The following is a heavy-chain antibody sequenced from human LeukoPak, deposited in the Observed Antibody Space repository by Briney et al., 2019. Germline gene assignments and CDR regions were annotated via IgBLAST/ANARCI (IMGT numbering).Heavy chain of an antibody. CDR3: AKDNFPQQLVPFDY. Sequence: PGRSLRLSCAASGFTFSSYGVHWVRQAPGKGLEWVAVISYDGSNKYYADSVKGRFTISRDNSKNTLYLQMNSLRAEDTAVYYCAKDNFPQQLVPFDYWGQGTLVTVSS. D-gene: IGHD6-13*01. V-gene: IGHV3-30*18. CDR1: GFTFSSYG. J-gene: IGHJ4*02. CDR2: ISYDGSNK.